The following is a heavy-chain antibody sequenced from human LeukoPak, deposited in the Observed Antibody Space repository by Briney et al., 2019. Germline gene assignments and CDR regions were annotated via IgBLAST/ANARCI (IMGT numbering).Heavy chain of an antibody. CDR3: ARPYYYDSRIDP. CDR1: GGSISSGDYY. CDR2: TYYSGST. D-gene: IGHD3-22*01. V-gene: IGHV4-30-4*01. J-gene: IGHJ5*02. Sequence: PSETLSLTCTVSGGSISSGDYYWSWIRQPPGKGLEWIGYTYYSGSTYYNPSLKSRATISVDTSKNQFSLKLTSVTAADTAVYYCARPYYYDSRIDPWGQGTLVTVSA.